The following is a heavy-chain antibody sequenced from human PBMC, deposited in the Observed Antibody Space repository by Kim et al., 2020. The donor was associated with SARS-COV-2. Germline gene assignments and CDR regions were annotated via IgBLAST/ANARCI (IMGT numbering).Heavy chain of an antibody. CDR3: ARGRSCSSTSCYSRMGV. Sequence: SETLSLTCAVYGGSFSGYYWSWIRQPPGKGREWIGEINHSGSTNYNPSLKSRDTISGDTSKNQFSLKLSSVTAADTAVYYCARGRSCSSTSCYSRMGVWGQGTTVTVSS. CDR1: GGSFSGYY. V-gene: IGHV4-34*01. D-gene: IGHD2-2*01. CDR2: INHSGST. J-gene: IGHJ6*02.